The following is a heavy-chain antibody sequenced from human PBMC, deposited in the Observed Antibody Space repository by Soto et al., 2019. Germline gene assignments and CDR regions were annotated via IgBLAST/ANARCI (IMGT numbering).Heavy chain of an antibody. CDR2: ITYSAGNT. J-gene: IGHJ4*02. CDR3: AKKGIYCGGDCYSGFDY. CDR1: GFTFSNFA. V-gene: IGHV3-23*01. Sequence: EVQLLESGGGLVQPGGSLRLSCAASGFTFSNFAMSWVRQAPGKGLEGVSSITYSAGNTYYADSVKGRFTISRDNSKNPLYLQMNSLRAEGTAVYYCAKKGIYCGGDCYSGFDYWGQGTLVTVSS. D-gene: IGHD2-21*02.